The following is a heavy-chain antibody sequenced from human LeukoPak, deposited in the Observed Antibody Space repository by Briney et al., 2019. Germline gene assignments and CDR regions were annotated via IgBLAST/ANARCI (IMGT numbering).Heavy chain of an antibody. CDR2: IYPGDSDT. CDR1: GYSFTSYW. D-gene: IGHD5-24*01. Sequence: GESLKISCKGSGYSFTSYWIGWVRQMPGKGLEWMGIIYPGDSDTRYSPSFQGQVTISADKSISTAYLQWSSLKASDTAIYYCALARDGYNSYFDYWGQGTLVTVSS. V-gene: IGHV5-51*01. CDR3: ALARDGYNSYFDY. J-gene: IGHJ4*02.